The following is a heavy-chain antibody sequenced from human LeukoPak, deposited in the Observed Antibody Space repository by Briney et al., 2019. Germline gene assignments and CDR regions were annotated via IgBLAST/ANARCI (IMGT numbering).Heavy chain of an antibody. Sequence: GWSLSLSCVGCGWTFSNYVMSWVRQAPGKGVEGVCGISGMGGETYYGDSVKGRFTISRDNSKNTLYLQMNSLRAEDTAVYYYAKDRSCTNNICHGAFDYWGQGTLVTVSS. J-gene: IGHJ4*02. CDR3: AKDRSCTNNICHGAFDY. CDR2: ISGMGGET. D-gene: IGHD2-8*01. CDR1: GWTFSNYV. V-gene: IGHV3-23*01.